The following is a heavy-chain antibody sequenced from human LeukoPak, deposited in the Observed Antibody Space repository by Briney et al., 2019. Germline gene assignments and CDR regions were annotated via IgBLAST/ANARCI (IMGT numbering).Heavy chain of an antibody. CDR1: GFTVSSNY. CDR3: ARVVVSSSSDYFDY. D-gene: IGHD6-6*01. V-gene: IGHV3-53*01. J-gene: IGHJ4*02. CDR2: IYSGGST. Sequence: GGSLRLSCAASGFTVSSNYMSWVRQAPGKGPEWVSVIYSGGSTYYADSVKGRFTISRDTSKNTLYLQMNSLRAEDTAEYYCARVVVSSSSDYFDYWGQGTLVTVSS.